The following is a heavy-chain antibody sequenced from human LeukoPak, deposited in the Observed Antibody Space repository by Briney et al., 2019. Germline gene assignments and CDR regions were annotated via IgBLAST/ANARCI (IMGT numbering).Heavy chain of an antibody. CDR1: GFTFSTFA. Sequence: GGSLTLSCAASGFTFSTFAMSWVRQAPGKGLEWVSGISDDGHCTYYADSVKGRFTISRDNAKNSLYLQMNSLRAEDTAVYYCARDSGGYYDSSGYQNNWFDPWGQGTLVTVSS. J-gene: IGHJ5*02. V-gene: IGHV3-23*01. CDR3: ARDSGGYYDSSGYQNNWFDP. D-gene: IGHD3-22*01. CDR2: ISDDGHCT.